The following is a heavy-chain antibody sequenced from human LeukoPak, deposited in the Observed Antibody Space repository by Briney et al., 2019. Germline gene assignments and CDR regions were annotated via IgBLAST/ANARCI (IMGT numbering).Heavy chain of an antibody. CDR1: GFTFSSYG. J-gene: IGHJ4*02. Sequence: PGGSLRLSCAASGFTFSSYGMHWVRQAPGKGLEWVAVISYDGSNKYYSDSVKGRFTNSRDNSKNTLYLQMSSLRAEDTAVYYCAKDPGSTIFESPGFDYWGQGTLVTVSS. CDR2: ISYDGSNK. V-gene: IGHV3-30*18. CDR3: AKDPGSTIFESPGFDY. D-gene: IGHD3-3*01.